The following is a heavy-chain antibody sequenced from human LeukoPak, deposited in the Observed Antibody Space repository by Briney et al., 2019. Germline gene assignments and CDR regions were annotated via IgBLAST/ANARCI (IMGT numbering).Heavy chain of an antibody. CDR2: ISYAGSNK. Sequence: GGSLRLSCAASGFTFSSYAMHWVRQAPGKGLEWVAVISYAGSNKYYADSVKGRFTISRDNSKNTLYLQMNSLRAEDTAVYYCARDDYGDYISYYFDYWGQGTLVTVSS. CDR1: GFTFSSYA. D-gene: IGHD4-17*01. V-gene: IGHV3-30-3*01. CDR3: ARDDYGDYISYYFDY. J-gene: IGHJ4*02.